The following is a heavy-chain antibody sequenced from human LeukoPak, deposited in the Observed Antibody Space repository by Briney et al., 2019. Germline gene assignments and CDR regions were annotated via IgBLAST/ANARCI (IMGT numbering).Heavy chain of an antibody. D-gene: IGHD1-26*01. CDR3: ARGGPTTTFDY. CDR2: MTSSGSSI. V-gene: IGHV3-11*01. Sequence: PGGSLRLSCAASGFTFSDYYMSWIRQAPGKGLEWFSYMTSSGSSIYYADSVKGRFTISRDNAKNSLYLQMNSLRAEDTAVYYCARGGPTTTFDYWGQGTLVTVSS. CDR1: GFTFSDYY. J-gene: IGHJ4*02.